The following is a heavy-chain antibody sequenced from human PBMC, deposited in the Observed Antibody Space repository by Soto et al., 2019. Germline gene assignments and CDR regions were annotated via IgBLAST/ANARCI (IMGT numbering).Heavy chain of an antibody. Sequence: GGSLRLSCAASGFTFSSYAMSWVRRAPGKGLEWVSAISGSGGSTYYADSVKGRFTISRDNSKNTLYLQMNSLRAEDTAVYYCAEDAGRGYSYGYPFDYWGQGTLVTVSS. CDR1: GFTFSSYA. CDR2: ISGSGGST. V-gene: IGHV3-23*01. J-gene: IGHJ4*02. CDR3: AEDAGRGYSYGYPFDY. D-gene: IGHD5-18*01.